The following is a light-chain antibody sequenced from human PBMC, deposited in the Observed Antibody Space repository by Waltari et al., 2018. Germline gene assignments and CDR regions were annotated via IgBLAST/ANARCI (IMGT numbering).Light chain of an antibody. CDR1: HIGTYS. V-gene: IGLV3-21*04. CDR2: YDR. J-gene: IGLJ1*01. CDR3: HVWHPHVDPGV. Sequence: SYVVTQPPSVSVAPGETDTITCGGDHIGTYSLHWYQQKAGQAPVLVIFYDRDRPSGIPDRFSGSNSGNTATLTISRVEAGDEARYYCHVWHPHVDPGVFGTGTEVTVL.